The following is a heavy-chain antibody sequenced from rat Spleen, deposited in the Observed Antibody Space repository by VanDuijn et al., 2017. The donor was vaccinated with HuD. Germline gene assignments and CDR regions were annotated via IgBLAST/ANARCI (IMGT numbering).Heavy chain of an antibody. CDR2: ITYDGRRA. CDR3: ATDGYYDGTYYSVYVMDA. Sequence: EVQLVESGGGLVQPGRSMKLSCAASGFSFSHYYMAWVRQAPTKGLEWVATITYDGRRAYYRDSVKGRFTISRDKGKSTLYLQMDSLRSEDTATYSCATDGYYDGTYYSVYVMDAWGQGASVTVSS. J-gene: IGHJ4*01. D-gene: IGHD1-12*02. CDR1: GFSFSHYY. V-gene: IGHV5-20*01.